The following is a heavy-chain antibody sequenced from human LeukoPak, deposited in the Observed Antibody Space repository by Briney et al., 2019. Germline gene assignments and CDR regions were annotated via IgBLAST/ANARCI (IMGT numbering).Heavy chain of an antibody. V-gene: IGHV3-21*04. CDR2: ISSSSSYI. CDR1: GFTFSSFS. Sequence: GGSLRLSCAASGFTFSSFSMNWVRQAPGKGLEWGSSISSSSSYIYYADSVKGRFTISRDNAKNSLYLQMNSLRAEDTAVYYCAKETQLTVSALFDYWGQGTLVTVSS. CDR3: AKETQLTVSALFDY. J-gene: IGHJ4*02. D-gene: IGHD1-1*01.